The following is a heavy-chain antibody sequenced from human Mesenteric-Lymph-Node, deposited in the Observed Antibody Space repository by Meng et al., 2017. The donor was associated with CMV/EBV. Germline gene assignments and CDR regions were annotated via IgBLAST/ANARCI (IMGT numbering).Heavy chain of an antibody. CDR3: ARGGLPVVVPAAKRSPFDI. Sequence: SVKVSCKASGGTFSSYAVSWLRQAPGQGLEWMGGIIPAFGTTNYAHHFQDRVTITTDESASTAYMQLRSLTSEDTAVYYCARGGLPVVVPAAKRSPFDIWGQGTMVTVSS. V-gene: IGHV1-69*05. CDR2: IIPAFGTT. J-gene: IGHJ3*02. D-gene: IGHD2-2*01. CDR1: GGTFSSYA.